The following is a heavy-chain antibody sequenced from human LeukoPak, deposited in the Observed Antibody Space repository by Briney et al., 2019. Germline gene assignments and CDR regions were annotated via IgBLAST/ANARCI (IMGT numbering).Heavy chain of an antibody. CDR3: ARFSIAVAGTFFDY. CDR2: ISAYNGNT. Sequence: ASVKVSCKASVYTFTSYGISWVRQAPGQGLEWMGWISAYNGNTNYAQKLQGRVTMTTDTSTSTAYMELRSLRSDDTAVYYCARFSIAVAGTFFDYWGQGTLVTVSS. D-gene: IGHD6-19*01. CDR1: VYTFTSYG. V-gene: IGHV1-18*01. J-gene: IGHJ4*02.